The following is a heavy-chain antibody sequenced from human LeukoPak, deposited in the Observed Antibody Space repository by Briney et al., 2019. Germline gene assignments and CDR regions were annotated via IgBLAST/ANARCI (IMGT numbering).Heavy chain of an antibody. J-gene: IGHJ6*02. CDR3: ARYYYDSSGSNSGMDV. Sequence: SETLSLTCTVSGGSISSYYWSWIRQPPGKGLEWIGYIYYSGSTNYNPSLKSRVTISVDTSKNQFSLKLSSVTAADTAVYYCARYYYDSSGSNSGMDVWGQGTTVTVSS. CDR2: IYYSGST. D-gene: IGHD3-22*01. V-gene: IGHV4-59*08. CDR1: GGSISSYY.